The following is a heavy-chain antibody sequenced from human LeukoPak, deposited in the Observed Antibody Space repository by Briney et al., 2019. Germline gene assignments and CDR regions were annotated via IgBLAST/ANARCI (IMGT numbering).Heavy chain of an antibody. J-gene: IGHJ4*02. CDR2: IKEDGAYT. V-gene: IGHV3-74*01. D-gene: IGHD3-9*01. Sequence: GGSLRLSCAASGFSFSKYWMHWVRQTPGEGLVWVARIKEDGAYTSYADSVKGRFTISRDNARNTVFLQMNSLRAEDTAVYYCARDFDMGITPGDDFDFWGQGTLVTVSS. CDR3: ARDFDMGITPGDDFDF. CDR1: GFSFSKYW.